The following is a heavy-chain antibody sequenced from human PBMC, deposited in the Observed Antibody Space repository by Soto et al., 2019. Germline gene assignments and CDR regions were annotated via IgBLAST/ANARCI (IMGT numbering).Heavy chain of an antibody. CDR2: IKSKTDGGTT. CDR3: ARESFSASPNFFDY. V-gene: IGHV3-15*01. CDR1: GFTFSNAW. Sequence: GGSLRLSCAASGFTFSNAWMSWVRQAPGKGLEWVGRIKSKTDGGTTDYAAPVKGRFTISRDDSKNTLYLQMDGLRADDTAVYYCARESFSASPNFFDYWGQGTLVTVSS. J-gene: IGHJ4*02. D-gene: IGHD3-3*02.